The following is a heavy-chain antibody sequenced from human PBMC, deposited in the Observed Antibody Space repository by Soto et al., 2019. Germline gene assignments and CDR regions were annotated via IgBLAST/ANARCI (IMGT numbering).Heavy chain of an antibody. Sequence: EVQLVESGGGLVQPGGSLRLSCSASGFTFSSYWMHWVRQAPGRGLVWVSHINNDGSSRIYADSVRGRFTISGDNAKNTLYIEMNGLRADDTAVYFCARDARYYYMDVWGKGTTVTVSS. CDR3: ARDARYYYMDV. CDR1: GFTFSSYW. D-gene: IGHD6-6*01. J-gene: IGHJ6*03. V-gene: IGHV3-74*01. CDR2: INNDGSSR.